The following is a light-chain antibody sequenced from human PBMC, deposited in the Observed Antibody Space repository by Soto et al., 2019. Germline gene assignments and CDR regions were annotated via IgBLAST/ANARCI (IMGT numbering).Light chain of an antibody. Sequence: QSALTQPASVSGSPGQSITISCTGTTSDLAGYNYVSWYQQYPGKAPKLMIYEVINRSSGVSNRFSGSKSANSASLTISGLQAEDGADYYCSSYTTTDTYVFGTGTKLTVL. V-gene: IGLV2-14*01. CDR3: SSYTTTDTYV. CDR2: EVI. J-gene: IGLJ1*01. CDR1: TSDLAGYNY.